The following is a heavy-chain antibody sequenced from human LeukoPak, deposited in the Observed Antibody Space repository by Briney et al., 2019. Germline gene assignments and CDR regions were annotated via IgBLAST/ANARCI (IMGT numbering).Heavy chain of an antibody. CDR1: GGSISNYY. V-gene: IGHV4-59*08. CDR2: IYYSGTT. J-gene: IGHJ4*02. CDR3: ARLWYYDSSGYPDY. Sequence: SETLSLTCTVSGGSISNYYWSWIRQPPGKGLEWIGYIYYSGTTNYNPSLKSRVTISVDTSKNQFSLKLSSVTAADTAVYYCARLWYYDSSGYPDYWGQGTLVTVSS. D-gene: IGHD3-22*01.